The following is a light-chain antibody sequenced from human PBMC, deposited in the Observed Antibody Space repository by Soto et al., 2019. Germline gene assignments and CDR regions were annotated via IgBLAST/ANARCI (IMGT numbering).Light chain of an antibody. J-gene: IGKJ1*01. Sequence: EIVLTQSPVTVSVSPGERVTLSCRASQSVSSSLAWYQQKPGQAPRLLISAASTRATSVPARFSASGSGTEFYLTISGLQSEDVAVYYCQQYNDWPWTFGQGTKVEVK. CDR2: AAS. CDR1: QSVSSS. CDR3: QQYNDWPWT. V-gene: IGKV3-15*01.